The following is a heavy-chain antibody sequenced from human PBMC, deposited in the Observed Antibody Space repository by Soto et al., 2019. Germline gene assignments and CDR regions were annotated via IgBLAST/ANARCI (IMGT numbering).Heavy chain of an antibody. J-gene: IGHJ5*02. D-gene: IGHD2-8*02. CDR2: LKSKSDGGTS. CDR3: TTDGGVSAYPLFWA. Sequence: PGGSLRLSCAASGFTFRNAWMGWVRQAPGKGLEWVCRLKSKSDGGTSDYTAPVKGRFSISRDEPKNTLYLQMNSLKTEDTAVYHCTTDGGVSAYPLFWAWGQGTLVTVSS. V-gene: IGHV3-15*01. CDR1: GFTFRNAW.